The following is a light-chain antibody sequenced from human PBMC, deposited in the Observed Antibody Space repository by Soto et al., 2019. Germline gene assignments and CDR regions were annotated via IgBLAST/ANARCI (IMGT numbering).Light chain of an antibody. CDR2: EVS. CDR3: SSYTSSSTSAVV. CDR1: SSDVGGYNY. Sequence: QSALTQPASVSGSPGQSITISCTGTSSDVGGYNYVSWYQQHPGKAPKLMIYEVSNRPSGVSNRFSGSKSGNTASLTISGLQAEDEADYYCSSYTSSSTSAVVFGGGTQLTVL. V-gene: IGLV2-14*01. J-gene: IGLJ2*01.